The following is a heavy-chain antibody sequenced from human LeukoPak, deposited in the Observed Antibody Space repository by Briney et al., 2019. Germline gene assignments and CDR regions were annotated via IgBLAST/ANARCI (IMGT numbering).Heavy chain of an antibody. CDR3: ARDGFGTGSN. CDR1: GFPFNAYW. J-gene: IGHJ4*02. Sequence: GGSLRLSCAASGFPFNAYWMDWVRQAPGKGLEWVANIKQDGSEKNYVDSVKGRFIISRDNAKNSLYLQMNTLRADDTAVYYCARDGFGTGSNWGQGTLVTVSS. V-gene: IGHV3-7*03. D-gene: IGHD3-16*01. CDR2: IKQDGSEK.